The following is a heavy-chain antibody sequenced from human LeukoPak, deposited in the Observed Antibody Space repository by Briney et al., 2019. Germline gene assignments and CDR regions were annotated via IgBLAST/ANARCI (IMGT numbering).Heavy chain of an antibody. CDR3: AKDTHARYLWGTLGEY. J-gene: IGHJ4*02. D-gene: IGHD3-16*01. Sequence: EPGGSLRLSCAASGFNFDDYAMHWVRQAPGKGLEWVSLISGDGGSTYYGDSVKGRFTISRDNSKNSLYLQMNSLRTEDTAFYYCAKDTHARYLWGTLGEYWGQGTLVTVSS. CDR2: ISGDGGST. CDR1: GFNFDDYA. V-gene: IGHV3-43*02.